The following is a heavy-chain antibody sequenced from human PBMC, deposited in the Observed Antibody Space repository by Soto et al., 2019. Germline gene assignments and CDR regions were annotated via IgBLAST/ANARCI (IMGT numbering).Heavy chain of an antibody. D-gene: IGHD2-15*01. CDR1: GGTFSSYA. CDR3: ARDPRGYCSCCSCYYGY. J-gene: IGHJ4*02. CDR2: IIPIFGTA. Sequence: QVQLVQSGAEVKKTWSSVNVSCKASGGTFSSYAISWVRQAPGQGLEWMGGIIPIFGTANYAQKLQGRVTITADESTITAYMELSSLRSEYTAVYYCARDPRGYCSCCSCYYGYWGQGTLVTVSS. V-gene: IGHV1-69*01.